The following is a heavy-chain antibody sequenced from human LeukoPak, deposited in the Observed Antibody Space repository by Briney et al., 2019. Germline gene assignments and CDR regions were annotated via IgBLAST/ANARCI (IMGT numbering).Heavy chain of an antibody. CDR2: ISSTSSYI. Sequence: GGSLRLSCAASGFTFSSYAMNRVRQAPGKGLEWVSSISSTSSYIYYADSVKGRFTISRDNAKNSLYLQMNSLRAEDTAVYYCARDMEMPTYWYFDLWGRGTLVTVSS. CDR1: GFTFSSYA. D-gene: IGHD5-24*01. J-gene: IGHJ2*01. CDR3: ARDMEMPTYWYFDL. V-gene: IGHV3-21*01.